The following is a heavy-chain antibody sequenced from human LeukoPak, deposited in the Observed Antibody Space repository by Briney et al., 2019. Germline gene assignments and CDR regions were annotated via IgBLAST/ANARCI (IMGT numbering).Heavy chain of an antibody. CDR2: IKQDGSEK. J-gene: IGHJ6*02. V-gene: IGHV3-7*03. CDR1: GFTFSSYW. D-gene: IGHD3-10*01. CDR3: ARERYYGSGSYYNTYYYYGMDV. Sequence: GGSLRLSCAASGFTFSSYWMSWVRQAPGKGLEWVANIKQDGSEKYYVDSVKGRFTISRDNAKNSLYLQMNSLRAEDTAVYYCARERYYGSGSYYNTYYYYGMDVWGQGTTVTVSS.